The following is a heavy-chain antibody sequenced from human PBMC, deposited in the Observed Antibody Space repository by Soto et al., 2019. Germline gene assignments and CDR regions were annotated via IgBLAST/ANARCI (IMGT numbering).Heavy chain of an antibody. Sequence: GGSLRLSCAASGFTFSSYSMNWVRQAPGKGLEWVSYISSSSSTIYYADSVKGRFTISRDNAKNSLYLQMNSLRAEDTAVYYCARGYDDYIWESYLVDYWGQGTLVTVSS. CDR2: ISSSSSTI. D-gene: IGHD3-16*02. V-gene: IGHV3-48*01. J-gene: IGHJ4*02. CDR3: ARGYDDYIWESYLVDY. CDR1: GFTFSSYS.